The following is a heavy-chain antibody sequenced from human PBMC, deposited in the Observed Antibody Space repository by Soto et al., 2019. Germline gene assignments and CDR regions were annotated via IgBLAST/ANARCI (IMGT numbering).Heavy chain of an antibody. J-gene: IGHJ6*02. V-gene: IGHV1-58*01. CDR1: GFTFTSSA. Sequence: VASVKVSCKASGFTFTSSAVQWVRQARGQRLEWIGWIVVGSGNTNYAQKFQERVTITRDMSTSTAYMELSSLRSEDTAVYYCAAGATTVTHYGMDVWGQGTTVTVSS. CDR2: IVVGSGNT. CDR3: AAGATTVTHYGMDV. D-gene: IGHD4-17*01.